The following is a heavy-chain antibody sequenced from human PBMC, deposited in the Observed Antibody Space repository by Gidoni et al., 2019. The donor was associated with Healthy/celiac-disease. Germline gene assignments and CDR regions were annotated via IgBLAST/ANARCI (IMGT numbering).Heavy chain of an antibody. D-gene: IGHD3-16*01. CDR1: GFTFRSYG. CDR3: ARVGGELDY. J-gene: IGHJ4*02. Sequence: QVQLPESAGGVVQPGRSLRLSCAASGFTFRSYGMHGVRQAPGQGLAWVAVRWYDGSNKYYADSVKGRFTISRDNSKNTLYLQMNSLRAEDTAVYYCARVGGELDYWGQGTLVTVSS. V-gene: IGHV3-33*01. CDR2: RWYDGSNK.